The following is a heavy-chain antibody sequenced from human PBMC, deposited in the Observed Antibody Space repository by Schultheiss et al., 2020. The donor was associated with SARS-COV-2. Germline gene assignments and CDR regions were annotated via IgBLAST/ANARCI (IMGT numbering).Heavy chain of an antibody. Sequence: SETLSLTCTVSGGSISSTSYYWGWIRQPPGKGLEWIGYIYYSGSTYYNPSLKSRVTISVDTSKNQFSLKLSSVTAADTAVYYCAGERGSGPDYWGQGTLVTVSS. CDR3: AGERGSGPDY. J-gene: IGHJ4*02. V-gene: IGHV4-30-4*08. D-gene: IGHD1-26*01. CDR2: IYYSGST. CDR1: GGSISSTSYY.